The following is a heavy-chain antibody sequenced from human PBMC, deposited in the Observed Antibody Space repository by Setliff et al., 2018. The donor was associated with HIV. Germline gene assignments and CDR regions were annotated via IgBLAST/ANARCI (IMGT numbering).Heavy chain of an antibody. CDR3: ARTPYDFWSGHIDY. Sequence: PSETLSLTCAVYGGSFSGYYWSWIRQPPGKGLEWIGEINHSGSTNYNPSLKSRVTISVDTSKNQFSLKLSSVTAADTAVYYCARTPYDFWSGHIDYWGQGTLVTVSS. CDR2: INHSGST. D-gene: IGHD3-3*01. J-gene: IGHJ4*02. V-gene: IGHV4-34*01. CDR1: GGSFSGYY.